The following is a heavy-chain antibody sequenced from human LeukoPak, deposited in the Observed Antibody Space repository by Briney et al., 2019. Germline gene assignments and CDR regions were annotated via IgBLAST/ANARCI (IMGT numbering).Heavy chain of an antibody. CDR1: GFTLNSYG. D-gene: IGHD3-16*01. J-gene: IGHJ4*02. Sequence: PGRSLRLSCAASGFTLNSYGMHWVRQAPGKGLEWVAVIWYVESDTSYADSVKGRFTISRDNSKNTLYLQMNSLRAEDTAVYFCARDTRGRDLDYWGQGTLVTVSS. V-gene: IGHV3-33*01. CDR2: IWYVESDT. CDR3: ARDTRGRDLDY.